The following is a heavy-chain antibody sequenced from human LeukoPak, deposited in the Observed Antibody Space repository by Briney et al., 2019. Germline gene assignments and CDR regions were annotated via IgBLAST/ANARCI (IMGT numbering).Heavy chain of an antibody. CDR1: GYTFTGYY. Sequence: EASVKVSCKASGYTFTGYYMHWVRQAPGQGLERMGIINPSGGSTSYAQKFQGRVTMTRDMSTSTVYMELSSLRSEDTAVYYCARDGQWLGHSFDYWGQGTLVTVSS. CDR3: ARDGQWLGHSFDY. V-gene: IGHV1-46*01. D-gene: IGHD6-19*01. CDR2: INPSGGST. J-gene: IGHJ4*02.